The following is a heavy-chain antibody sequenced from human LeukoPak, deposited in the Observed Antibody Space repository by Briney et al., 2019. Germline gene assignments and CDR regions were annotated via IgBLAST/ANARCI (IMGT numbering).Heavy chain of an antibody. J-gene: IGHJ4*02. CDR1: GVSISSYY. D-gene: IGHD6-19*01. V-gene: IGHV4-59*01. Sequence: SETLSLTCTVSGVSISSYYWTWIRQPPGQGLEWIGYIYYRGSTNYSPSLKSRVTISLETSKNQFSLKLSSVTAADTAVYYCARGDSSGWRPFDYWGQGTLVTVSS. CDR3: ARGDSSGWRPFDY. CDR2: IYYRGST.